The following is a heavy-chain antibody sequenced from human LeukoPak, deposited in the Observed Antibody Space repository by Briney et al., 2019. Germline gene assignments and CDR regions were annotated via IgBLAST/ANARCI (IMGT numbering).Heavy chain of an antibody. Sequence: SETLSLTCTVSGGSISNYWWSWIRQPPGKGLEWIGYVFDSGGTNYSPSLKSRVTISVDTSKKQFSLKLSSVTAADTAVYYCARGYSSSWNYFNYWGQGTLVTVSS. J-gene: IGHJ4*02. D-gene: IGHD6-13*01. V-gene: IGHV4-59*01. CDR1: GGSISNYW. CDR3: ARGYSSSWNYFNY. CDR2: VFDSGGT.